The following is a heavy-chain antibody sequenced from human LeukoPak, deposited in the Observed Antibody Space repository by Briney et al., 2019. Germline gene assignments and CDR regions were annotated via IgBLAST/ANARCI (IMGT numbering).Heavy chain of an antibody. CDR3: AKEGGRFAFGNWFDP. Sequence: SGRSLRLSCAASGFTFSSYGMHWVRQAPGKGLEWVAVISYDGSNKYYADSVKGRFTISRDNSKNTLYLQMNSLRAEDTAVYYCAKEGGRFAFGNWFDPWGQGTLVTVSS. D-gene: IGHD3-10*01. CDR2: ISYDGSNK. CDR1: GFTFSSYG. J-gene: IGHJ5*02. V-gene: IGHV3-30*18.